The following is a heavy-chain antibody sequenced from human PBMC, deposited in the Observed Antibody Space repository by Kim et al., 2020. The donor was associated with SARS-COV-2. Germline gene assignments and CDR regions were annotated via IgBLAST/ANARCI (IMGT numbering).Heavy chain of an antibody. J-gene: IGHJ4*02. Sequence: TNYNPALKSRVTISVDTSKNQSSLKRSSVTAADTAVYYCASLAIYADFDYWGQGTLVTVSS. V-gene: IGHV4-34*01. CDR3: ASLAIYADFDY. CDR2: T. D-gene: IGHD2-21*01.